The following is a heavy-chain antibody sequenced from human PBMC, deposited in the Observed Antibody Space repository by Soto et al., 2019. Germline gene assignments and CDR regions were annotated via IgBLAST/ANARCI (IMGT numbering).Heavy chain of an antibody. D-gene: IGHD6-19*01. Sequence: EVQLLESGGGLVQPGGSLRLSCAASGFTFSSYGMNWVRQAPGKGLEWVSVVSGSGGTTYYADSVTGRFTISRDNSQNTLYLQMNSLRAEDTAVYYCAKAFHSSGYYRRFDYWGQGTLVTVSS. V-gene: IGHV3-23*01. CDR2: VSGSGGTT. J-gene: IGHJ4*02. CDR3: AKAFHSSGYYRRFDY. CDR1: GFTFSSYG.